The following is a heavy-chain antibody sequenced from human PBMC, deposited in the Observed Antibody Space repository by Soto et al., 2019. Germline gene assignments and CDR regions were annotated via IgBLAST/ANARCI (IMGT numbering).Heavy chain of an antibody. J-gene: IGHJ4*02. CDR2: ISSDGTNT. CDR3: VRVTRYFDWLLPYYFDS. Sequence: LRLSCAASGFTFSTYWMTWVRQPPWKWLVWVSHISSDGTNTKYADSVKGRFTISRDNAKNTLYLQMNSLRAEDTALYYCVRVTRYFDWLLPYYFDSWGQGTLVTVSS. V-gene: IGHV3-74*03. CDR1: GFTFSTYW. D-gene: IGHD3-9*01.